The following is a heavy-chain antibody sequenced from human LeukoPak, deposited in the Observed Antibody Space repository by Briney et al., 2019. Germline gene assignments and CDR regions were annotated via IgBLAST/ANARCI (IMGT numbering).Heavy chain of an antibody. CDR2: IGGGGGDT. CDR1: GFTFSNYA. Sequence: PGGSLRLSCEASGFTFSNYAMNWVRQAPGKGLEWNSSIGGGGGDTHFADSVKGRLTISRDNSKSTLFLQLNSLRAEDTATYYCATARYENSGYHFVYWGQGTLVTVSS. V-gene: IGHV3-23*01. J-gene: IGHJ4*02. CDR3: ATARYENSGYHFVY. D-gene: IGHD3-22*01.